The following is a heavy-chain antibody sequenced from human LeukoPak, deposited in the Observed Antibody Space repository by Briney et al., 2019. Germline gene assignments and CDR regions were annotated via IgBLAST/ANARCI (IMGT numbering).Heavy chain of an antibody. CDR1: GFTFSSYA. Sequence: GGSQRLSCAASGFTFSSYAMSWVRQAPGKGLEWVSAISGSGGSTYYADSVKGRFTISRDNSKNTLYLQMNSLRAEDTAVYYCAKDRTYYYDSSGHLKYWGQGTLVTVSS. V-gene: IGHV3-23*01. CDR3: AKDRTYYYDSSGHLKY. D-gene: IGHD3-22*01. CDR2: ISGSGGST. J-gene: IGHJ4*02.